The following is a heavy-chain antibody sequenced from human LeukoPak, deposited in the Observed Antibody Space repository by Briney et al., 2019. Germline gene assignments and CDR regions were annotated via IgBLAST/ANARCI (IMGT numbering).Heavy chain of an antibody. CDR1: GFTFSSYA. J-gene: IGHJ5*02. V-gene: IGHV3-30-3*01. Sequence: PGGSLRLSCAASGFTFSSYAMHWVRQAPGKGLEWVAVISYDGSNKYYADSVKGRFTISRDNSKNTLYLQMNSLRAEDTAVYYCARELIVVVPAAIPNWFDPWGQGTLVTVSS. D-gene: IGHD2-2*01. CDR2: ISYDGSNK. CDR3: ARELIVVVPAAIPNWFDP.